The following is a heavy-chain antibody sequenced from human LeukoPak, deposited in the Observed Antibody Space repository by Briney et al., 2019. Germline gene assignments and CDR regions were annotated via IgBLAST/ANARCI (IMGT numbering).Heavy chain of an antibody. D-gene: IGHD3-10*01. Sequence: ASVKVSCKASGYTFTSYDINWVRQATGPGLEWMRWMNPNSGNTGYAQKFQGIVTMTRNTSINTAYMELSSLRSEDTALYCCARGARGHDYWGQGTLVTVSS. J-gene: IGHJ4*02. V-gene: IGHV1-8*01. CDR1: GYTFTSYD. CDR3: ARGARGHDY. CDR2: MNPNSGNT.